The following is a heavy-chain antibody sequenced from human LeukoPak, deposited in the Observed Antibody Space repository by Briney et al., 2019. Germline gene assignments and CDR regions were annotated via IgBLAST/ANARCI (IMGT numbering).Heavy chain of an antibody. CDR1: GGSISSYY. Sequence: SETLSLTCSVSGGSISSYYWSWIRHPPGKGLEWIGYIYYSGSTNYNPSLKGRVTISVDTSKNQFSLKLSSVTAADTAVYYCAKTRDGYNYEWGQGTLVTVSS. D-gene: IGHD5-24*01. J-gene: IGHJ4*02. V-gene: IGHV4-59*01. CDR2: IYYSGST. CDR3: AKTRDGYNYE.